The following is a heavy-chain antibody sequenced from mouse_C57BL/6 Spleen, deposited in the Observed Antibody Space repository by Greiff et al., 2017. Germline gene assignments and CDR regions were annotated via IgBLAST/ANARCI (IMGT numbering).Heavy chain of an antibody. CDR3: ARLLYYGSSHYAMDY. CDR1: GFTFSDYG. CDR2: ISSGSSTI. V-gene: IGHV5-17*01. J-gene: IGHJ4*01. D-gene: IGHD1-1*01. Sequence: EVHLVESGGGLVKPGGSLKLSCAASGFTFSDYGMHWVRQAPEKGLEWVAYISSGSSTIYYADTVKGRFTISRDNAKNTLFLQMTSLRSEDTAMYYCARLLYYGSSHYAMDYWGQGTSVTVSS.